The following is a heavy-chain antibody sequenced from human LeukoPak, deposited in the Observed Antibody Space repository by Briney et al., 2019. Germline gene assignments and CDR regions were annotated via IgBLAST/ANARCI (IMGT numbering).Heavy chain of an antibody. J-gene: IGHJ6*02. CDR1: GFTFSSYA. Sequence: GGSLRLSCAASGFTFSSYAMHWVRQAPGKGLEWVAVISYDGSNKYYADSVKGRFTISRDNSKNTLYLQMNSLRAEDTAVYYCARDKGGSYYVDYYYYGMDVWGQGTTVTVSS. CDR3: ARDKGGSYYVDYYYYGMDV. CDR2: ISYDGSNK. D-gene: IGHD1-26*01. V-gene: IGHV3-30-3*01.